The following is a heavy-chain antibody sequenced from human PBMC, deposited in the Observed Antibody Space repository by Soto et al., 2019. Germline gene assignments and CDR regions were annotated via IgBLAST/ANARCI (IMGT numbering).Heavy chain of an antibody. CDR1: GFTFSSYG. J-gene: IGHJ4*02. V-gene: IGHV3-33*01. CDR2: IWYDGSNK. CDR3: ARDPSYDYGDYLMDY. D-gene: IGHD4-17*01. Sequence: QVQLVESGGGVVQPGRSLRLSCAASGFTFSSYGMHWVRQAPGKGLEWVAVIWYDGSNKYYADSVKGRFTISRDNSKNTLYLQMNSLRAEDTAVHYCARDPSYDYGDYLMDYWGQGTLVTVSS.